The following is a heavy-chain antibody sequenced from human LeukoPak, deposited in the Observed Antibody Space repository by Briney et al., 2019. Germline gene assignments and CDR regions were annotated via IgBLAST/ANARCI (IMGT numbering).Heavy chain of an antibody. D-gene: IGHD6-13*01. CDR3: ARGHLSSFYGMDV. J-gene: IGHJ6*02. CDR1: GFSLSTSGMC. CDR2: IDWDDDK. V-gene: IGHV2-70*11. Sequence: SGPALVKPTPTLTLTCTFSGFSLSTSGMCVSWIRQPPGKALEWLARIDWDDDKYYSTSLKTRLTISKDTSKNQVVHTMTNMDPVDTATYYCARGHLSSFYGMDVWGQGTTVTVSS.